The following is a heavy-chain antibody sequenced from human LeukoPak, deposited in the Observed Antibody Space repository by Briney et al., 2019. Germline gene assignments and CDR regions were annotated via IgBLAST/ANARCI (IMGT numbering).Heavy chain of an antibody. V-gene: IGHV3-7*05. CDR2: IKEDGSEK. CDR1: GITFSRYW. Sequence: GGSLRLSCAASGITFSRYWMSWVRQAPGKGLEWVANIKEDGSEKHYVDSVKGRFTISRDNAKNSLYLQMDSLRAEDTAVYYCAGDRQLYYWGRGTPVTVSS. J-gene: IGHJ4*02. CDR3: AGDRQLYY. D-gene: IGHD3-10*01.